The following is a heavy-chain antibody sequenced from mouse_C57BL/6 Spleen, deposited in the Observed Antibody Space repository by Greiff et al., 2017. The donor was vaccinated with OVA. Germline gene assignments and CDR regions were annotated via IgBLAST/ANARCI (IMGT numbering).Heavy chain of an antibody. V-gene: IGHV1-26*01. CDR3: ARVGHWYFDV. J-gene: IGHJ1*03. CDR1: GYTFTDYY. CDR2: INPNNGGT. Sequence: EVKLQQSGPELVKPGASVKISCKASGYTFTDYYMNWVKQSHGKSLEWIGDINPNNGGTSYNQKFKGKATLTVDKSSSTAYMELRSLTSEDSAVYYCARVGHWYFDVWGTGTTVTVSS.